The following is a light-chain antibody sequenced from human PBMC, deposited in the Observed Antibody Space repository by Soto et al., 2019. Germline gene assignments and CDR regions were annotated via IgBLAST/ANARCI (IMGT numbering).Light chain of an antibody. CDR1: GSDVGGYNY. CDR3: SSYTSSITYV. Sequence: QSALTQPASVSGSPGQSITISCTGTGSDVGGYNYVSWYQQHPGKAPKLMIYEVTNRPSGVSNRFSGSKSGNTASLTISGLQADDEADYYCSSYTSSITYVFGTGTKLTVL. V-gene: IGLV2-14*01. J-gene: IGLJ1*01. CDR2: EVT.